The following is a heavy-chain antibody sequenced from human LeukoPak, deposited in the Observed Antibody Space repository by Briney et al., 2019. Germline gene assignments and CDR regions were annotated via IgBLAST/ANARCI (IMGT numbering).Heavy chain of an antibody. V-gene: IGHV3-48*01. CDR3: TRDLEY. J-gene: IGHJ4*02. Sequence: GGSLRLSCGASGYTFREHTMHWVRQAPGKGPEWISYISSGGSVMHYADSVKGRFTISRDNVENSLYLQMNSLRVEDTAVYYCTRDLEYWGQGVLVTVSS. CDR2: ISSGGSVM. CDR1: GYTFREHT.